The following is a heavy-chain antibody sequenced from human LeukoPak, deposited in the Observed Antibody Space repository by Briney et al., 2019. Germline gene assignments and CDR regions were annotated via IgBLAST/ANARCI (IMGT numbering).Heavy chain of an antibody. CDR1: GYTFTGYY. J-gene: IGHJ4*02. CDR2: INPNSGGT. V-gene: IGHV1-2*02. D-gene: IGHD2-15*01. CDR3: ARDSCSGGSCYGYFDY. Sequence: ASVTVSCKASGYTFTGYYTHWVRQAPGQGLEWMGWINPNSGGTNYAQKFQGRVTMTRDTSISTAYMELSRLRSDDTAVYYCARDSCSGGSCYGYFDYWGQGTLVTVSS.